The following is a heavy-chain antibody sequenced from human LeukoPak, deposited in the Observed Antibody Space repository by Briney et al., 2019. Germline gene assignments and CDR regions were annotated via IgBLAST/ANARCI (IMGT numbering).Heavy chain of an antibody. V-gene: IGHV3-23*01. Sequence: PGGSLRLSCAASGFTFSSYAMSWVRQAPGKGLEWVSAISGSGGSTYYADSVKGRFTISRDNSKNTLYLQMNSLRAEDTAVYYCARMVSDYDYVPKNWFDPWGQGTLVTVSS. CDR2: ISGSGGST. CDR1: GFTFSSYA. D-gene: IGHD3-16*01. J-gene: IGHJ5*02. CDR3: ARMVSDYDYVPKNWFDP.